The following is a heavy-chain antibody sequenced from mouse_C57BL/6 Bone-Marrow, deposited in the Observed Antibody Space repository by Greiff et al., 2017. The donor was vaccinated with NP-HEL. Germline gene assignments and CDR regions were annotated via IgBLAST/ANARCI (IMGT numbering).Heavy chain of an antibody. D-gene: IGHD2-1*01. CDR3: ASLDYGNYETAYAMDY. J-gene: IGHJ4*01. CDR1: GYAFSSSW. CDR2: LYPGDGDT. V-gene: IGHV1-82*01. Sequence: QVQLQQSGPELVKPGASVKISCKASGYAFSSSWMNWVKQRPGKGLEWIGRLYPGDGDTNYNGKFKGKATLTADKSSSTAYMQLSSLRSEYSEFYCCASLDYGNYETAYAMDYWGQGTSVTVSS.